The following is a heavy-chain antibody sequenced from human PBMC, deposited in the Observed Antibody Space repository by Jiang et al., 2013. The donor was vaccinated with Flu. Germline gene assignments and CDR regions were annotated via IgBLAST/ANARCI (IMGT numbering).Heavy chain of an antibody. CDR3: AKDAMSAEISGRPSDFWSGINYYFDY. J-gene: IGHJ4*02. V-gene: IGHV3-30*02. D-gene: IGHD3-3*01. Sequence: QLLESGGGVVQPGGSLKLSCVASGFTFRTYGMHWVRQAPGKGLEWVAFTRHDERNTYYADSVKGRFTIFRDNSRNTLYLQMNSLRAEDTAIYYCAKDAMSAEISGRPSDFWSGINYYFDYWGQGTLVAVSS. CDR1: GFTFRTYG. CDR2: TRHDERNT.